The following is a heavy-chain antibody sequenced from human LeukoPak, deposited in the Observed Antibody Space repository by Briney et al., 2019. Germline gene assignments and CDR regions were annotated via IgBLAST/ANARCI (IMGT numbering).Heavy chain of an antibody. J-gene: IGHJ4*02. CDR3: ARAAAAAPFDY. Sequence: PGGSLRLSCAASGFTFSSNYMSWVRQAPGKGLEWVSVIYSGGSTYYADSVKGRFTISRDNSKNTLYLQMNSLRAEDTAVYYCARAAAAAPFDYWGQGTLVTVSS. CDR1: GFTFSSNY. CDR2: IYSGGST. D-gene: IGHD6-13*01. V-gene: IGHV3-66*02.